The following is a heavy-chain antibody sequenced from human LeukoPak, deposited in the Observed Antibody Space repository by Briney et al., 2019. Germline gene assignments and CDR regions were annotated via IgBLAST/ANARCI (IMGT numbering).Heavy chain of an antibody. V-gene: IGHV4-34*01. CDR1: GGSFSGYY. Sequence: SETLSLTCAVYGGSFSGYYWSWIRQPPGKGLEWIGEINHSGSTNYNPSLKSRVTISVDTSKNQFSLKLSSVTAADTAVYYCARIRVVDHAFDIWGQGTMVTVSS. D-gene: IGHD2-15*01. J-gene: IGHJ3*02. CDR3: ARIRVVDHAFDI. CDR2: INHSGST.